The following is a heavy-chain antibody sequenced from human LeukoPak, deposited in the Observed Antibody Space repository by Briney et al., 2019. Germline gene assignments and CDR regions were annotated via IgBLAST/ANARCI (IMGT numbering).Heavy chain of an antibody. V-gene: IGHV3-30*18. Sequence: PGGSMRLSCGASGFTFSSYGMHWVPQAPGKGLEWVAIISYDGSNKYYADSVKGRFTISRDNSKNTLYLQMNSLRAEDTAVYYCAKDPWTAVAANYFDYWGQGTLVTVSS. J-gene: IGHJ4*02. CDR2: ISYDGSNK. CDR1: GFTFSSYG. D-gene: IGHD6-19*01. CDR3: AKDPWTAVAANYFDY.